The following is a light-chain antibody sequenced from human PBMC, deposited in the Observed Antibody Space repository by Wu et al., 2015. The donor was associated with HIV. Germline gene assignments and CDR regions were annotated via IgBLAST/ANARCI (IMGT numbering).Light chain of an antibody. J-gene: IGKJ4*01. Sequence: EIVLTQSPGTLSLSPGERATLSCRASQSLSASYLAWYQQKPGQAPRLLIHYASSRATGIPDRFSGNGSGTDFTLTISSLEPEDFAVYYCQQRADWPVTFGGGTKVEIK. V-gene: IGKV3D-20*02. CDR2: YAS. CDR1: QSLSASY. CDR3: QQRADWPVT.